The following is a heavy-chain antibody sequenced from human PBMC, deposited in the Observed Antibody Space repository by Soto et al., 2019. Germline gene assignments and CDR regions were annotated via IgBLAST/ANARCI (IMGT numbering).Heavy chain of an antibody. D-gene: IGHD2-2*01. V-gene: IGHV1-69*13. CDR1: GGTFSRYA. J-gene: IGHJ5*02. Sequence: GASVKVSCKASGGTFSRYAISWVRQAPGQGLEWMGGIIPIFGTANYAQKFQGRVTITADESTSTAYMELSSLRSEDTAVYYCASPYCSSTSCYDWFDPWGQGTLVTVSS. CDR3: ASPYCSSTSCYDWFDP. CDR2: IIPIFGTA.